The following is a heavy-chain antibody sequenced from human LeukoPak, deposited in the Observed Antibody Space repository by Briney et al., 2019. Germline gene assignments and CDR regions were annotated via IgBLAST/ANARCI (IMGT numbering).Heavy chain of an antibody. J-gene: IGHJ6*03. D-gene: IGHD3-10*01. V-gene: IGHV4-39*07. Sequence: ETSETLSLTCTVSGGSISSSSYYWGWIRQPPGKGLEWIGSIYYSGSTYYNPSLKSRVTISVDTSKNQFSLELSSVTAADTAVYYCARDGREVGQWFGEPPLWYMDVWGKGTTVTISS. CDR1: GGSISSSSYY. CDR3: ARDGREVGQWFGEPPLWYMDV. CDR2: IYYSGST.